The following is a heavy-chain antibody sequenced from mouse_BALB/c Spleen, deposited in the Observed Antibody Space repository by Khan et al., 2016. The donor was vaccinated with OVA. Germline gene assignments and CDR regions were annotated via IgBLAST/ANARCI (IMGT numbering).Heavy chain of an antibody. Sequence: EMELVESGGGLVQPGNSLRLSCATSGFTFIDYYMSWVRQPPGQALEWLGFIRNKANGYTTAYSASVKGRFTISRDNSQSILYLQMNTLRAEDSATYYCVRGHYPYAMDYWGQGTSVTVSS. CDR1: GFTFIDYY. V-gene: IGHV7-3*02. CDR2: IRNKANGYTT. CDR3: VRGHYPYAMDY. D-gene: IGHD1-1*01. J-gene: IGHJ4*01.